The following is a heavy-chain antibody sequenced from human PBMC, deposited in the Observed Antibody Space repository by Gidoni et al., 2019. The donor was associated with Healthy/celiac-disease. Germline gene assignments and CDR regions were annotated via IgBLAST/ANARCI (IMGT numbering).Heavy chain of an antibody. CDR2: IYPCDSDT. Sequence: EVQLVQSGAEVKQPGESLKISCNGFGSRFTPYWIGWVPPRPGKGLEWMGIIYPCDSDTIYIPSFQGQVTISADKSISTAYLQWSSLKASDTAMYYCARNYYGSGSYRIMGHYYYYYGMDVWGQGTTVTVSS. CDR3: ARNYYGSGSYRIMGHYYYYYGMDV. CDR1: GSRFTPYW. V-gene: IGHV5-51*03. J-gene: IGHJ6*02. D-gene: IGHD3-10*01.